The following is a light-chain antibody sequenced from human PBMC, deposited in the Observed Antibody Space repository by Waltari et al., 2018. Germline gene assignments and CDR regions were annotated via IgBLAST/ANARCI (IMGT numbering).Light chain of an antibody. J-gene: IGLJ3*02. V-gene: IGLV2-23*02. CDR1: SSDVGFYNL. CDR2: EVI. CDR3: CSYAGRNIWV. Sequence: QSALTQPASVSGSPGQSITISCTGTSSDVGFYNLVSLYQQHPDEAPKLMVYEVIERPSGVSNRFSGSKSGNTASLTISGLQAEDEADYYCCSYAGRNIWVFGGGTKLTVV.